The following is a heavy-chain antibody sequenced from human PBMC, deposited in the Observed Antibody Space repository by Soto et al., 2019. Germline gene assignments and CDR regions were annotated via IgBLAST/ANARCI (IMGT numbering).Heavy chain of an antibody. D-gene: IGHD3-10*01. CDR2: IIPIFGTA. CDR1: GGTFSSYA. Sequence: SVKVSCKASGGTFSSYAISWVRQAPGQGLEWMGGIIPIFGTANYAQKFQGRVTITADESTSTAYMELSSLRSEDTAVYYCARDGNYYGSGSYSRHDYWGQGTLVTVSS. J-gene: IGHJ4*02. V-gene: IGHV1-69*13. CDR3: ARDGNYYGSGSYSRHDY.